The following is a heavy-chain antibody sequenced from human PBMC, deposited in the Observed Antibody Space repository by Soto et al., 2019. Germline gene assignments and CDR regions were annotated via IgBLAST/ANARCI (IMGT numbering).Heavy chain of an antibody. J-gene: IGHJ5*02. CDR3: ARDGLRTNYFDP. V-gene: IGHV1-18*04. CDR2: ISSYNGNA. D-gene: IGHD3-16*01. Sequence: QVQLVQSGAEVKKPGASVKVSCKASGYIFTTYAISWVRQAPGQGLEWMGWISSYNGNANYAQKFQGRVIMTTDTFTSTAYLELRNLRPDDTAVYYCARDGLRTNYFDPWGQGALVIVSS. CDR1: GYIFTTYA.